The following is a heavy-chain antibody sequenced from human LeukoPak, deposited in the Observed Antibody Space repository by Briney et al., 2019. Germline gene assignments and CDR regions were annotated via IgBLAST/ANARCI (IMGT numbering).Heavy chain of an antibody. CDR2: IKQDGSEK. CDR3: ARQTWFGELTYWYFDL. V-gene: IGHV3-7*01. Sequence: PGGSLRLSCAASGFTSSNYWMSWVRQAPGKGLEWVANIKQDGSEKYYVDSVKGRFTISRDNAKNSLYLQMNSLRAEDTAVYYCARQTWFGELTYWYFDLWGRGTLVTVSS. J-gene: IGHJ2*01. D-gene: IGHD3-10*01. CDR1: GFTSSNYW.